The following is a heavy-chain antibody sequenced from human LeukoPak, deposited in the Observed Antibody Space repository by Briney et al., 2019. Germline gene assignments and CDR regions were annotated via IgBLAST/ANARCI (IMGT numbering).Heavy chain of an antibody. Sequence: PGGSLRLSCAASGFTFSNYGMSWVRQAPGKGLEWVSVISGSGANTYYADSVKGRSTISRDNSKNTLYLQMNSLRAEDTAVYYCAKAKSYYSNYDYWGQGTLVTVSS. CDR2: ISGSGANT. D-gene: IGHD4-11*01. V-gene: IGHV3-23*01. CDR1: GFTFSNYG. CDR3: AKAKSYYSNYDY. J-gene: IGHJ4*02.